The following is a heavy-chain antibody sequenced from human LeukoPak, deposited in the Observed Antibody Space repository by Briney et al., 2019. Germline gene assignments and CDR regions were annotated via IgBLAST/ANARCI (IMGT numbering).Heavy chain of an antibody. CDR2: ISAYNGNT. Sequence: ASVKVSCKASGYTFTSYGISWVRQAPGQGLEWMGWISAYNGNTNYAQKLQGRVTMTTDTSTSTAYMELRSLRYDDTAVYYCARDKRGYSYGPNWFDPWGQGTLVTVSS. V-gene: IGHV1-18*01. CDR1: GYTFTSYG. CDR3: ARDKRGYSYGPNWFDP. J-gene: IGHJ5*02. D-gene: IGHD5-18*01.